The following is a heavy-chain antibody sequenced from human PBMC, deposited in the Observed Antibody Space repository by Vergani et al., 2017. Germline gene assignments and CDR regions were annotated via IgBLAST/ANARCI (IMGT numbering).Heavy chain of an antibody. CDR1: GGSISSYY. J-gene: IGHJ4*02. D-gene: IGHD3-3*01. V-gene: IGHV4-59*01. CDR3: ARIPLFLEWLGLPYYFDY. Sequence: QVQLQESGPGLVKPSETLSLTCTVSGGSISSYYWSWIRQPPGKGLEWIGYIYYSGSTNYNPSLKSRVTISVDTSKNQFSLKLSSVTAADTAVYYCARIPLFLEWLGLPYYFDYWGQGTLVTVS. CDR2: IYYSGST.